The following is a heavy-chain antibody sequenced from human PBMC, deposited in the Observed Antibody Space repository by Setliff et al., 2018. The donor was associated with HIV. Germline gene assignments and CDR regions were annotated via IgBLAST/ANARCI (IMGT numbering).Heavy chain of an antibody. V-gene: IGHV3-7*01. CDR3: SRAGVPWAFDL. CDR2: INGDGSRI. D-gene: IGHD7-27*01. J-gene: IGHJ3*01. CDR1: GFNIEEYA. Sequence: GGSLRLSCVGSGFNIEEYAMAWVRQVPGKGLECVASINGDGSRINYLDSVRGRFTISRDNAKNSVHLQMNSLRAEDRAVYYCSRAGVPWAFDLWGQGTMVTVSS.